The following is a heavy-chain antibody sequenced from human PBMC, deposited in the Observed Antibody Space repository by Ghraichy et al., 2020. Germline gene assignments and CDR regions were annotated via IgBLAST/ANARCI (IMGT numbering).Heavy chain of an antibody. V-gene: IGHV1-8*01. J-gene: IGHJ6*02. CDR3: AKIQVSRWGSYFYGMDV. Sequence: ASVKVSCKASGYTFTNYDINWVRQATGQGLEWMGWISPNSGNTAYAQKFQGRVTMTRNTSIRTAYMELSSLRSEDTAVYYCAKIQVSRWGSYFYGMDVWGQGTTVTVSS. CDR2: ISPNSGNT. CDR1: GYTFTNYD. D-gene: IGHD5-18*01.